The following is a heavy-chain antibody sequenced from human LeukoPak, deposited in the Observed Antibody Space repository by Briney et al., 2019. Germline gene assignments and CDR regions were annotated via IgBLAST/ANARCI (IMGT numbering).Heavy chain of an antibody. Sequence: ASVKVSCKASGYTFTSYDINWVRQATGQGLEWMGWMNPNSGNTGYAQKFQGRVTMTRNTSISTAYMELSSLRSEDTAVYYCARAPSKGSSAPRGYYYYYYGMDVWAQGTTVTVSS. V-gene: IGHV1-8*01. CDR3: ARAPSKGSSAPRGYYYYYYGMDV. CDR2: MNPNSGNT. J-gene: IGHJ6*02. D-gene: IGHD6-19*01. CDR1: GYTFTSYD.